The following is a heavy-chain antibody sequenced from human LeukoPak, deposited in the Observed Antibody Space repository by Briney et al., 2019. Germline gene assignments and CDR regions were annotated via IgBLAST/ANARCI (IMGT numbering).Heavy chain of an antibody. CDR2: IYYSGST. Sequence: SETLSLPFXVSGGSISSYYWSWNRQPPGEGLEWIGYIYYSGSTNYNPSLKSRVTISVDTSKNQFSLKLSSVTAADTAVYYCARARMYYYDSSGYYPLGYYYYYMDVWGKGTTVTVSS. J-gene: IGHJ6*03. CDR3: ARARMYYYDSSGYYPLGYYYYYMDV. D-gene: IGHD3-22*01. V-gene: IGHV4-59*01. CDR1: GGSISSYY.